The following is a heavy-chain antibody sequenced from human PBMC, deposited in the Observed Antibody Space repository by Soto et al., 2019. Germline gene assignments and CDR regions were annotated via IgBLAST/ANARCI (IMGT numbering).Heavy chain of an antibody. J-gene: IGHJ4*02. D-gene: IGHD1-1*01. Sequence: SVKVSCKSSVGTFSSYAISWVRQAPGQGLEWMGGIIPIFGTANYAQKFQGRVTITADESTSTAYMELSSLRSEDTAAYYYASGTTGTTGAYWGQGTLITVSS. V-gene: IGHV1-69*13. CDR2: IIPIFGTA. CDR1: VGTFSSYA. CDR3: ASGTTGTTGAY.